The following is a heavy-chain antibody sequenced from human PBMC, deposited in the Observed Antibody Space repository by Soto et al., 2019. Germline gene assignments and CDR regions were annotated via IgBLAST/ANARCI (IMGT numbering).Heavy chain of an antibody. CDR2: ISSYNGNT. CDR3: ARDRPTASIRARDYYYAMDV. J-gene: IGHJ6*02. Sequence: QVQLVQSGAEVKKPGASVKVSCKASGYTFITYGISWVRQAPGQGLEWMGWISSYNGNTNYAQKLQGTVTMTTDTSTNTPYMELRSLRSDDTAVYYCARDRPTASIRARDYYYAMDVGGQGTTVTVSS. V-gene: IGHV1-18*01. D-gene: IGHD6-6*01. CDR1: GYTFITYG.